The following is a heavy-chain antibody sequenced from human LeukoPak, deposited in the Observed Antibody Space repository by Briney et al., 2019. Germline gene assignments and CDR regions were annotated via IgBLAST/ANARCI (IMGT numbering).Heavy chain of an antibody. CDR3: AREYYDSSGTKYAFDI. V-gene: IGHV1-2*02. Sequence: ASVKVSCKASGYTFIDCYIHWVRQAPGQGLEWMGCIDPHSGGTKYAQKLQGRVTMTRDTSISTAYMELTRLRSDDTAMFYCAREYYDSSGTKYAFDIWGQGTMVTVSS. CDR1: GYTFIDCY. CDR2: IDPHSGGT. D-gene: IGHD3-22*01. J-gene: IGHJ3*02.